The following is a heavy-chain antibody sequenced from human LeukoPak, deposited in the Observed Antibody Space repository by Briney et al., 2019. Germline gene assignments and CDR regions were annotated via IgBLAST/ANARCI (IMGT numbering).Heavy chain of an antibody. V-gene: IGHV4-34*01. J-gene: IGHJ4*02. CDR3: ARNITLFGATT. D-gene: IGHD3-3*01. Sequence: SETLSLTPAVSGGSFSGYYWSWIRQPPGKGLEWVWEINHSGSTNYNPSPQSRVTISVDTSKNQFSLRLSSVTAADTAVYYCARNITLFGATTRGQGTLVTVSS. CDR2: INHSGST. CDR1: GGSFSGYY.